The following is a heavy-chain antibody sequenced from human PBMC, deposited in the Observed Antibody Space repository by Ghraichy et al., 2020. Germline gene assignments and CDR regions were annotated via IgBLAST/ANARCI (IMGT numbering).Heavy chain of an antibody. Sequence: ASVKVSCKASGYTFTGYYMHWVRQAPGQGLEWMGWINPNSGGTNYAQKFQGRVTMTRDTSISTAYMELSRLRSDDTAVYYCATGYCSGGSCYRDAFDIWGQGTMVTVSS. J-gene: IGHJ3*02. CDR2: INPNSGGT. CDR1: GYTFTGYY. CDR3: ATGYCSGGSCYRDAFDI. V-gene: IGHV1-2*02. D-gene: IGHD2-15*01.